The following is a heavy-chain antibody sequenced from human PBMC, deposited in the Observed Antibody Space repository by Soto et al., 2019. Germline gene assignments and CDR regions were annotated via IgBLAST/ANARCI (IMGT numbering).Heavy chain of an antibody. CDR2: ISSSSSYI. Sequence: GGPLRLSCTASGFSFSIYSMNWVRQAPGKGLEWVSSISSSSSYIYYADSVKGRFTISRDNAKNSLYLQMNSLRAEDTAMYYCSRSPGRDGYNHFDYWGQGTLVTVSS. D-gene: IGHD5-12*01. J-gene: IGHJ4*02. CDR3: SRSPGRDGYNHFDY. V-gene: IGHV3-21*06. CDR1: GFSFSIYS.